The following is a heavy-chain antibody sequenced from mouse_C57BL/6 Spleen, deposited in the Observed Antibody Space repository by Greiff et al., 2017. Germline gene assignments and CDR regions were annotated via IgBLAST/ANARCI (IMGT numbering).Heavy chain of an antibody. CDR1: GYSITSGYD. J-gene: IGHJ4*01. V-gene: IGHV3-1*01. D-gene: IGHD2-3*01. CDR2: ISYSGST. CDR3: ARAFYDGYYVDYAMDY. Sequence: EVQLQESGPGMVKPSQSLSLTCTVTGYSITSGYDWHWIRHFPGNKLEWMGYISYSGSTNYNPSLKSRISITHDTYKNHFFLKLNSVTTEDTATYYCARAFYDGYYVDYAMDYWGQGTSVTVSS.